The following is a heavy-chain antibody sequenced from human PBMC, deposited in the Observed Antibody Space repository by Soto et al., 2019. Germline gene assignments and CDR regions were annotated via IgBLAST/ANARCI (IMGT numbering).Heavy chain of an antibody. Sequence: ESLKISCKGSGYSFTSYWIGWVRQMPGKGLEWMGIIYPGDSDTRYSPSFQGQVTISADKSISTAYLQWSGLKASDTAMYYCARNPIMITFGGVIVNSGMDVWGQGTTVTVSS. D-gene: IGHD3-16*02. CDR2: IYPGDSDT. V-gene: IGHV5-51*01. J-gene: IGHJ6*02. CDR3: ARNPIMITFGGVIVNSGMDV. CDR1: GYSFTSYW.